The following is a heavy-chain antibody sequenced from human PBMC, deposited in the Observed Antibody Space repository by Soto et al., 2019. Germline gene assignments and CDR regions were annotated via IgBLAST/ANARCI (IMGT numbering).Heavy chain of an antibody. V-gene: IGHV4-34*01. J-gene: IGHJ3*02. CDR3: ARVERGTATTVVDAFDI. D-gene: IGHD1-1*01. CDR2: MSHSGGT. CDR1: GGFVSSGSYY. Sequence: QVQLQQWGAGLLKPSETLSLTCAVYGGFVSSGSYYWSWIRQPPGKGLEWIGEMSHSGGTHFNPSLESRVTISVDKSKKQFSRKMSSVTAADTALYYCARVERGTATTVVDAFDIWGPGTMVTVSS.